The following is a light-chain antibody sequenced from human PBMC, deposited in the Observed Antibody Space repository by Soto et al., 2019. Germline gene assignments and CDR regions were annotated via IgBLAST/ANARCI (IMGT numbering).Light chain of an antibody. J-gene: IGKJ2*01. CDR3: QHIYSNRRGYT. V-gene: IGKV1-39*01. CDR2: AAS. CDR1: QSTSSY. Sequence: DIQMTQSPSSLSASVGDRVTITCRASQSTSSYLNWYQQKPGKAPKLLIYAASSLQSGVPSRFSGSGSGTDFILTISSLQPEDFATYYCQHIYSNRRGYTFGQGTKLEIK.